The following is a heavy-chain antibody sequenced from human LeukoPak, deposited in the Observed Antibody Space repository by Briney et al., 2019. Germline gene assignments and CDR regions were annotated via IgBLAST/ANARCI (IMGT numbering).Heavy chain of an antibody. D-gene: IGHD2-21*02. CDR3: ASSNCGGDCYSGY. J-gene: IGHJ4*02. Sequence: SVKVSCQASGGTFSSYAISWVRQAPGQGLEWMGRIIPIFGTAKYAQKFQGRVTITPDESTSTAYIELSSLRSEDTAVCYCASSNCGGDCYSGYWGQGTLVTVSS. CDR2: IIPIFGTA. V-gene: IGHV1-69*13. CDR1: GGTFSSYA.